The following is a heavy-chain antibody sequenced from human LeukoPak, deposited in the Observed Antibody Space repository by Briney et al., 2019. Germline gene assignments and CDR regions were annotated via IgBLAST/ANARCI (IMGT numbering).Heavy chain of an antibody. CDR3: ARGNSGSYLDYYYYYMDV. CDR1: GFSFSSYN. D-gene: IGHD1-26*01. V-gene: IGHV3-21*01. Sequence: GGSLRLSCEASGFSFSSYNMDWVRQTPGKGLEWISSITTSSTYTFYADSVKGRFTISRDNARNSLYLQMNSLRAEDTAVYYCARGNSGSYLDYYYYYMDVWGKGTTVTISS. J-gene: IGHJ6*03. CDR2: ITTSSTYT.